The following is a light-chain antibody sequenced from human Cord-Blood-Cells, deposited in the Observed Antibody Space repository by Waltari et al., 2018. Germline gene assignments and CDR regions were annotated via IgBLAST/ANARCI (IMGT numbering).Light chain of an antibody. CDR1: QSVSSN. CDR3: QQYNNWPPVT. Sequence: EIVMTQSPATLSVSPGERATLSCRASQSVSSNLAWYQQKPGQAPMLLIYGASTSATGIPARFSGSGSGTEFTLTISSLQSEDFAVYYCQQYNNWPPVTFGQGTKLEIK. J-gene: IGKJ2*01. V-gene: IGKV3-15*01. CDR2: GAS.